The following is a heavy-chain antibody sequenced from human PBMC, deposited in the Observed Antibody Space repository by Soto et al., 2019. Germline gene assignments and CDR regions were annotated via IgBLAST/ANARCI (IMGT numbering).Heavy chain of an antibody. D-gene: IGHD3-10*01. J-gene: IGHJ4*02. CDR3: ASLPRITMVRGVPPH. CDR2: INHSGST. CDR1: GGSFSGYY. V-gene: IGHV4-34*01. Sequence: PSETQSLTYAVYGGSFSGYYGSWIRQPPGKGLEWIGDINHSGSTNYNPSLKSRVTISVDTSKNQFSLKLSSVTAADTAVYYCASLPRITMVRGVPPHWGQGTLVTVSS.